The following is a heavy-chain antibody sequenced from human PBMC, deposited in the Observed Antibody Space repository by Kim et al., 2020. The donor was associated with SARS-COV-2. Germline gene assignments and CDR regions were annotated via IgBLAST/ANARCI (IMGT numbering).Heavy chain of an antibody. V-gene: IGHV4-31*03. CDR1: GGSISSGGYY. D-gene: IGHD3-10*01. CDR2: IYYSGST. CDR3: ARDTAMVRGVIILSYYYYGMDV. Sequence: SETLSLTCTVSGGSISSGGYYWSWIRQHPGKGLEWIGYIYYSGSTYYNPSLKSRVTISVDTSKNQFSLKLSSVTAADTAVYYCARDTAMVRGVIILSYYYYGMDVWGQGTTVTVSS. J-gene: IGHJ6*02.